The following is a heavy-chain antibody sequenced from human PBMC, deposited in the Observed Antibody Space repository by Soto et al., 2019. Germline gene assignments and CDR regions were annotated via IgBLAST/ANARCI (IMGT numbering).Heavy chain of an antibody. V-gene: IGHV1-18*01. Sequence: GASVKISCKASGYTFTSYGISWVRQAPGQGLEWMGWISAYNGNTNYAQKLQGRVTMTTDTSTSTAYMELRSLRSDDTAVYYCARDIGDYYVSSGYYPGHDYWGEGNLVTVSS. CDR2: ISAYNGNT. CDR3: ARDIGDYYVSSGYYPGHDY. D-gene: IGHD3-22*01. CDR1: GYTFTSYG. J-gene: IGHJ4*02.